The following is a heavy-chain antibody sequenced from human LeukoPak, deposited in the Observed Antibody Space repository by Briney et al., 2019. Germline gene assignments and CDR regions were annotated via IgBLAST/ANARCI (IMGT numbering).Heavy chain of an antibody. CDR2: FSSGSSTI. CDR3: ARSGFEYSSSEFDY. CDR1: GFIFSSHS. J-gene: IGHJ4*02. V-gene: IGHV3-48*04. Sequence: PGGSLRLSCAASGFIFSSHSMNWVRQAPGKGLEWVSYFSSGSSTIFYADSVKGRFTISRDNAKNSLYLQMNSLRAEDTAVYYCARSGFEYSSSEFDYWGQGTLVTVSS. D-gene: IGHD6-6*01.